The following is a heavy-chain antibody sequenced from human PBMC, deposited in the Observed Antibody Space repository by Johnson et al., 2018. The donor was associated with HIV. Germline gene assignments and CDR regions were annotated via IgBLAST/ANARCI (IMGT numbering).Heavy chain of an antibody. V-gene: IGHV3-30*04. D-gene: IGHD6-6*01. Sequence: QMQLVESGGGVVQPGRSLRLSCAASGFTFSSYAMHWVRQAPGKGLEWVAVISYDGSNKYYADSVKGRFTISRDNSKNTLYLQMNSLRAEDTAVYYCAKAVAARPQGNDGAFDIWGQGTMVTVSS. CDR1: GFTFSSYA. J-gene: IGHJ3*02. CDR3: AKAVAARPQGNDGAFDI. CDR2: ISYDGSNK.